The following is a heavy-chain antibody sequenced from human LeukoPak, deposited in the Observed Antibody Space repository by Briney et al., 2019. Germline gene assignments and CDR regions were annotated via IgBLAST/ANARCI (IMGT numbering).Heavy chain of an antibody. V-gene: IGHV1-69*02. CDR3: ASPGGYSYGRDGFDY. Sequence: SVKVSCKASGYTFTGYYMHWVRQAPGQGLEWMGRIIPIFGIANYAQKFQGRVTITADKSTSTAYMELSSLRSEDTAVYYCASPGGYSYGRDGFDYWGQGTLVTVSS. CDR2: IIPIFGIA. D-gene: IGHD5-18*01. J-gene: IGHJ4*02. CDR1: GYTFTGYY.